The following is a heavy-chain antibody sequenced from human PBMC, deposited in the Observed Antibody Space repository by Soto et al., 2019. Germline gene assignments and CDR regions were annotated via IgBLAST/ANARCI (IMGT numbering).Heavy chain of an antibody. V-gene: IGHV1-2*02. CDR2: INLNSGDT. D-gene: IGHD5-12*01. CDR3: ARDLGGYDLYGPDT. Sequence: GSVKVSCKTSGETFTDSSMLWVRQAPGQGLEWMGWINLNSGDTNYAEKFRGRVTMTRDTSIITAYMELTRLKSDDTAVYYCARDLGGYDLYGPDTWGQGTLVTVSS. CDR1: GETFTDSS. J-gene: IGHJ5*02.